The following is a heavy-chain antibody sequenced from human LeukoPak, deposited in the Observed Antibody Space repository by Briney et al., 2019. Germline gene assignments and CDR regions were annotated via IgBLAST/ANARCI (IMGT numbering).Heavy chain of an antibody. J-gene: IGHJ5*02. CDR2: INHSGST. D-gene: IGHD2-2*01. Sequence: SETLSLTCAVYGESFSRYYWSWLRQPPGKGLEWIGEINHSGSTNYNPSLKSRVTISVDTSKNQFSLKLSSVTAADTAVYYCARERVQYLLDPWGQGTLVTVSS. CDR1: GESFSRYY. V-gene: IGHV4-34*01. CDR3: ARERVQYLLDP.